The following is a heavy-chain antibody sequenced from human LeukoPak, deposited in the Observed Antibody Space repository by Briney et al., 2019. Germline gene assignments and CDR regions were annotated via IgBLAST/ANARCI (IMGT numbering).Heavy chain of an antibody. CDR3: ARKAYCSDAVCPPWGAFDI. V-gene: IGHV3-48*03. D-gene: IGHD2-8*01. J-gene: IGHJ3*02. CDR2: IHTSGSTI. Sequence: GGSLRLSCTASNFTFGSYDFNWVRQAPGKGLDWVSYIHTSGSTIYYADSVKGRFTIFRDNAKNSVYLQMSSLRAGDTALYYCARKAYCSDAVCPPWGAFDIWGQGTMVTVSS. CDR1: NFTFGSYD.